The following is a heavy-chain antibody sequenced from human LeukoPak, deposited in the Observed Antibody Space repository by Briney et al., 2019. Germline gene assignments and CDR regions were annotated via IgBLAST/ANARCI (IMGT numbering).Heavy chain of an antibody. Sequence: ASVKVSCKASGGTFSSYAISWVRQAPGQGLEWMGRIIPIFGTANYAQKFQGRVTITTDESTSTAYMDLSSLRSEDTAVYYCARATGYYFDYWGQGTLVTVSS. CDR2: IIPIFGTA. D-gene: IGHD1-14*01. V-gene: IGHV1-69*05. J-gene: IGHJ4*02. CDR3: ARATGYYFDY. CDR1: GGTFSSYA.